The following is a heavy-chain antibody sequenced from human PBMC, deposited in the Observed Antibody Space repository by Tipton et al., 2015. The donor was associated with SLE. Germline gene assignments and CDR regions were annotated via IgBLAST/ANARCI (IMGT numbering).Heavy chain of an antibody. CDR3: TRGGCSGGSCYSNFDY. J-gene: IGHJ4*02. Sequence: SLRLSCTASGFTFGDYAMSWVRQAPGKGLEWVGFIRSKAYGGTTEYAASVKGRFTISRDDSKSIAYLQMNSLKTEDTAVYYCTRGGCSGGSCYSNFDYWGQGTLVTVSS. CDR2: IRSKAYGGTT. CDR1: GFTFGDYA. V-gene: IGHV3-49*04. D-gene: IGHD2-15*01.